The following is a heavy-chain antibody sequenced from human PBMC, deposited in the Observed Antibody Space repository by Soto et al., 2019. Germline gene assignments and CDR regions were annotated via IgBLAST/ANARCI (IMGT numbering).Heavy chain of an antibody. CDR1: GFIFTRYS. V-gene: IGHV3-21*06. CDR3: ARESEDLTSNFDY. Sequence: LRLSCAASGFIFTRYSMNWVRQAPGKGLEWVSSISSTTNYIYYGDSMKGRFTISRDNAKNSLYLEMNSLRAEDTAVYYCARESEDLTSNFDYWGQGTLVTVSS. CDR2: ISSTTNYI. J-gene: IGHJ4*02.